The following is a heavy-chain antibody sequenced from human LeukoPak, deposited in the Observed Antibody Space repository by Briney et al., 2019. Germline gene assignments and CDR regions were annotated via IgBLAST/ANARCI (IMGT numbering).Heavy chain of an antibody. CDR1: GGSISSSNW. Sequence: PSGTLSLTCAVSGGSISSSNWWSWVRQPPGKGLEWIGEINHSGSTNYNPSLKSRVTISGDTSKNQFSLKLNPVTATDTAVYYCARRAYGDYVRTYVDYWGQGTLVTVSS. V-gene: IGHV4-4*02. CDR2: INHSGST. D-gene: IGHD4-17*01. CDR3: ARRAYGDYVRTYVDY. J-gene: IGHJ4*02.